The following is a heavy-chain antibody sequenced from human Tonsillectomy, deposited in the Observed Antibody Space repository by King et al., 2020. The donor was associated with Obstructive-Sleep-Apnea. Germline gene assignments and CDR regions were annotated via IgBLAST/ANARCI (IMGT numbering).Heavy chain of an antibody. D-gene: IGHD3-10*01. J-gene: IGHJ4*02. V-gene: IGHV1-18*01. CDR1: GYTFTSYG. Sequence: VQLVDSGAEVKKPGASVKISCKASGYTFTSYGISWVRQAPGQGLEWMGWISAYKGDTNYAQELQGRATMTTDTSTSTAYMELRSLRSDDTAVYYCARCEVRGVIHHFDYWGQGTLVTVSS. CDR2: ISAYKGDT. CDR3: ARCEVRGVIHHFDY.